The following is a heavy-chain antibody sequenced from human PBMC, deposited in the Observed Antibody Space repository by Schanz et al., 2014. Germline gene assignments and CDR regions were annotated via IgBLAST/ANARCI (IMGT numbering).Heavy chain of an antibody. V-gene: IGHV3-66*01. Sequence: VQLVESGGGFVQPGGSLGLSCVVSGFTVSSNHMSWVRQAPGKGLEWVSVIYSGIGAYYADSVKDRFTVSRDNSKNTVYLQMNRLRAEDTAVYSCARGIGGYGANNYFDYWGQGTLVTVSS. CDR3: ARGIGGYGANNYFDY. J-gene: IGHJ4*02. CDR1: GFTVSSNH. D-gene: IGHD5-12*01. CDR2: IYSGIGA.